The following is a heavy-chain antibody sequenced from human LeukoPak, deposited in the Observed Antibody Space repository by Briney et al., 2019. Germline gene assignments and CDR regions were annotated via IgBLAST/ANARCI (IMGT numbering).Heavy chain of an antibody. J-gene: IGHJ4*02. CDR3: ARDGGGYCGGDCYPYYFDY. CDR1: GFTFSSYE. Sequence: GGSLRLSCAASGFTFSSYEMNWVRQAPGKGLEWVSYISSSGSTIYYADSVKGQFTISRDNAKNSLYLHMNSLRAEATAVYYCARDGGGYCGGDCYPYYFDYWGQGTLVTVSS. V-gene: IGHV3-48*03. CDR2: ISSSGSTI. D-gene: IGHD2-21*02.